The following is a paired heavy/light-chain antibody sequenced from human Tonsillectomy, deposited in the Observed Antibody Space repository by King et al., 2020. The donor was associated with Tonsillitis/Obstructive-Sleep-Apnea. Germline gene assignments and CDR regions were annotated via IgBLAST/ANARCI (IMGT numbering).Light chain of an antibody. CDR1: SGSIASNY. Sequence: NFMLTQPHSVSESPGKTVTISCTGSSGSIASNYVQWYQQRPGSAPTTVIYEDNQRPSGVPDRFSGSIDSSSNSASLTISGLKTEDEADYYCQSYDSSNWVFGGGTKLTVL. CDR3: QSYDSSNWV. J-gene: IGLJ3*02. V-gene: IGLV6-57*02. CDR2: EDN.
Heavy chain of an antibody. CDR2: IYYSGST. V-gene: IGHV4-39*01. CDR3: ARQNYDYVWGSYRYVQFDP. D-gene: IGHD3-16*02. Sequence: QLQLQESGPGLVKPSETLSLTCTVSGGSISSSSYYWGWIRQPPGKGLEWIGSIYYSGSTYYNPSLKSRVTISVDTSKNQFSLKLSSVTAADTAVYYCARQNYDYVWGSYRYVQFDPWGQGTLVTVSS. CDR1: GGSISSSSYY. J-gene: IGHJ5*02.